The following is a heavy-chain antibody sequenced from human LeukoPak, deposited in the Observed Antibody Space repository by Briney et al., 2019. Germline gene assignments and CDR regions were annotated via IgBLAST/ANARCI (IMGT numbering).Heavy chain of an antibody. D-gene: IGHD3-10*01. V-gene: IGHV4-31*03. J-gene: IGHJ4*02. CDR1: GDSISSGGYY. CDR3: ARVPRGSTNYFDY. CDR2: IYYSGST. Sequence: PSETLSLTCTVSGDSISSGGYYWSWIRQHPGKGLEWIGYIYYSGSTYYNPSLKSRVTISVDTSKNQFSLKLSSVTAADTAVYYCARVPRGSTNYFDYWGQGTLVTVSS.